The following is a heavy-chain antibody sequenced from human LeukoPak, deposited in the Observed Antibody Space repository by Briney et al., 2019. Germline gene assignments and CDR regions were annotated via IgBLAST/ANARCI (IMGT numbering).Heavy chain of an antibody. Sequence: GASVKVSCKASGYTFTSYGISWVRQAPGQGLEWMGGIIPIFNTANYAQIFQGRLTITADESTSTAYMELSSLRSDDTAVYYCARGQGNDYYYYYYMDVWGKGTTVTISS. V-gene: IGHV1-69*13. CDR3: ARGQGNDYYYYYYMDV. CDR1: GYTFTSYG. J-gene: IGHJ6*03. CDR2: IIPIFNTA.